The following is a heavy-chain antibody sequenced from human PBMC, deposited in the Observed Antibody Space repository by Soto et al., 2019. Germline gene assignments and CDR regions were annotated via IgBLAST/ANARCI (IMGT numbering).Heavy chain of an antibody. D-gene: IGHD5-12*01. V-gene: IGHV1-18*01. CDR3: ARFNQVDNRLPIGDDYYYYMDV. CDR2: ISVDNGST. CDR1: GYTFSSYG. J-gene: IGHJ6*03. Sequence: QVQLVQSGPEVKKPGASVKVSCKASGYTFSSYGISWVRQAPGQGFEWMAWISVDNGSTNFAQTLQARDTTTKEPGTTKAYMDLKRLRSHDTALYYRARFNQVDNRLPIGDDYYYYMDVWGEGTRVTVSS.